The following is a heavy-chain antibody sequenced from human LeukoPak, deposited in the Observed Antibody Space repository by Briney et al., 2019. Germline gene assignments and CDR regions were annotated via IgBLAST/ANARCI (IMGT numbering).Heavy chain of an antibody. CDR2: ISSSGGST. V-gene: IGHV3-23*01. CDR1: GFTFSSYA. J-gene: IGHJ5*02. Sequence: GGSLRLSCAASGFTFSSYAMSWVRQAPGKGLEWVSAISSSGGSTYYADSVKGRFTISRDNSKNTLYLQMNGLRAEDTAVYYCAKGRSSTSWRWFDPWGQGTLVTVSS. CDR3: AKGRSSTSWRWFDP. D-gene: IGHD2-2*01.